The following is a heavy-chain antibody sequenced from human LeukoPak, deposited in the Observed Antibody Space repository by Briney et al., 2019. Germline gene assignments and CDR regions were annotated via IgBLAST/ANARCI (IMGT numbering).Heavy chain of an antibody. CDR3: ARSKGYYDSSGYPGYYFDY. CDR2: IGTAGDT. D-gene: IGHD3-22*01. Sequence: QSGGSLRLSCAASGFTFSSYDMHWVRQATGKGLEWVSAIGTAGDTYYPGSVKGRFTISRENAKNSLYLQMNSLRAGDTAVYYCARSKGYYDSSGYPGYYFDYWGQGTLVTVSS. V-gene: IGHV3-13*01. CDR1: GFTFSSYD. J-gene: IGHJ4*02.